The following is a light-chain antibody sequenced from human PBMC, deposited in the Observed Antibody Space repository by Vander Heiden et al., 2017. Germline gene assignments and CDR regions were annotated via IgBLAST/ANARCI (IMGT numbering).Light chain of an antibody. CDR3: QSYDSSNHVV. CDR2: EDN. CDR1: SGSIASNY. V-gene: IGLV6-57*01. Sequence: NFMLTQHHSVSESPGKTVTISCTRSSGSIASNYVQWYQQRPGSSPTTVIFEDNQRPSGVPDRFSASIDSSSNSASLTISGLKTEDEADYYCQSYDSSNHVVFGGGTKLTVL. J-gene: IGLJ2*01.